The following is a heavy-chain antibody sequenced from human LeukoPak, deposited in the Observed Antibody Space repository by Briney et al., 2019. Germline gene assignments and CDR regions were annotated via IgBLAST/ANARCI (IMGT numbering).Heavy chain of an antibody. J-gene: IGHJ6*03. CDR3: ATGRPDYYYYMDV. CDR2: IYYSGST. V-gene: IGHV4-39*07. Sequence: SETLSLTCTVSGGSISSSSYYWGWIRQPPGKGLEWIGSIYYSGSTYYNPSLKSRVTISVDTSKNQFSLKLSSVTAADTAVYYSATGRPDYYYYMDVWGKGTTVTVSS. CDR1: GGSISSSSYY. D-gene: IGHD1-14*01.